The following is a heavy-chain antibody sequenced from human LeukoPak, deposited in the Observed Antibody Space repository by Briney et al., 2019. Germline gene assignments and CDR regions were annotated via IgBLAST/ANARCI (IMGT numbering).Heavy chain of an antibody. CDR3: ARDYSGQWEQLTGWWIDP. CDR2: INPSGDFR. J-gene: IGHJ5*02. Sequence: ASVKVSCKPSGYTFGTHWKHWVRQAPGQGLEWMAIINPSGDFRSYAQKFQGRVTVTRDMSTRTVYMELSDLRPEDTALYYCARDYSGQWEQLTGWWIDPWGQGTLVIVSS. D-gene: IGHD1-26*01. V-gene: IGHV1-46*01. CDR1: GYTFGTHW.